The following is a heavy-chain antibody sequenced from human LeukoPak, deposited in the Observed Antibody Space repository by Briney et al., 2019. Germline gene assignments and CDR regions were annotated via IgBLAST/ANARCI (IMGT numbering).Heavy chain of an antibody. J-gene: IGHJ4*02. CDR2: IIPILGIA. D-gene: IGHD6-19*01. V-gene: IGHV1-69*04. CDR3: ARTLAVAGTSGGFDY. CDR1: GGTFSSYA. Sequence: SVKVSCKASGGTFSSYAISWVRQAPGQGLEWMGRIIPILGIANYARKFQGRVTITADKSTSTAYMELSSLRSEDTAVYYCARTLAVAGTSGGFDYWGQGTLVTVSS.